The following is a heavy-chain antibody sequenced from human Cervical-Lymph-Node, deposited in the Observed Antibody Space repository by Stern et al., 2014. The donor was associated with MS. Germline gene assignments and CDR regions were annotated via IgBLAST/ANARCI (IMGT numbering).Heavy chain of an antibody. CDR1: GGTFSSYA. Sequence: QVQLVESGAEVKKPGSSVKVSCKASGGTFSSYAINWVRQAPGQGLEWMGESIPMFGIATYAQKFQGRVTIAADKSTSTAYMELSSLRSEDTAVYYCARDPGYTNGEVGRYWYFDVWGRGTLVTVSS. CDR3: ARDPGYTNGEVGRYWYFDV. V-gene: IGHV1-69*17. D-gene: IGHD6-19*01. J-gene: IGHJ2*01. CDR2: SIPMFGIA.